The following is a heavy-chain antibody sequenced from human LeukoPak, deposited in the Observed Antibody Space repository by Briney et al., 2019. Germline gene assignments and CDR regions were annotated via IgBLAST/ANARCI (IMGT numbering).Heavy chain of an antibody. CDR2: INPNSGGT. D-gene: IGHD3-10*01. CDR3: AKRGPGSPESGKYYFDY. J-gene: IGHJ4*02. Sequence: GASVKVSCKASGYTFTGYYMHWVRQAPGQGLEWVGWINPNSGGTNYAQKFQGRVTMTRDTSISTAYMELSRLRSDDTAVYYCAKRGPGSPESGKYYFDYWGQGTLVTVSS. CDR1: GYTFTGYY. V-gene: IGHV1-2*02.